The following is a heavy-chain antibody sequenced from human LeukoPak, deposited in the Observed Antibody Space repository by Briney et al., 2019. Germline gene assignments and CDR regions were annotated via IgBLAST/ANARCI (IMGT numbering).Heavy chain of an antibody. D-gene: IGHD3-9*01. CDR2: INPNSGGT. Sequence: ASVKVSCKASGYTFTGYYMHWVRQAPGQGLEWMGWINPNSGGTNYAQKFQGRVTMTRDTSISTAYMELSRLRSDDTAVYYCARGPHGRIYDILTGFDYWGQGTPVTVSS. J-gene: IGHJ4*02. V-gene: IGHV1-2*02. CDR1: GYTFTGYY. CDR3: ARGPHGRIYDILTGFDY.